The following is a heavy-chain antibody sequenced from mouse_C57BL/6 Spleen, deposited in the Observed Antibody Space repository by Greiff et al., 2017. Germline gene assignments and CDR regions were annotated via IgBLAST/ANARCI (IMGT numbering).Heavy chain of an antibody. CDR3: ARAGAITTVVATDYFDY. CDR2: IYPGDGDT. D-gene: IGHD1-1*01. CDR1: GYAFSSSW. V-gene: IGHV1-82*01. Sequence: QVQLQQPGAELVKPGASVKISCKASGYAFSSSWMNWVKQRPGKGLEWIGRIYPGDGDTNYNGKFKGKATLTADKSSSTAYMQLSSLTSEDSAVYFCARAGAITTVVATDYFDYWGQGTTLTVSS. J-gene: IGHJ2*01.